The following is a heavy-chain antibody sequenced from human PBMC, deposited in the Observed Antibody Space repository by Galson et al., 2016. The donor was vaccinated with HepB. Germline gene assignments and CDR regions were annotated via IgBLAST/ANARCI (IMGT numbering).Heavy chain of an antibody. D-gene: IGHD5-18*01. J-gene: IGHJ4*02. CDR3: ARRDIPMANDY. CDR1: GFSFSSYW. Sequence: SLRLSCAASGFSFSSYWMHWVRQAPGKGLVWVSRINGDGSSTSYADYVKGRFTISRDNAKNTLYQQMNSLRAEDTAVYFCARRDIPMANDYWGQGVLVTVSS. V-gene: IGHV3-74*01. CDR2: INGDGSST.